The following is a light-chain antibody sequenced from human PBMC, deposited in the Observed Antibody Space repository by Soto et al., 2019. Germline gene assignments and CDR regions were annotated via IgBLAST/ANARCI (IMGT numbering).Light chain of an antibody. CDR2: EVS. CDR1: SSDVGGYNY. V-gene: IGLV2-14*01. Sequence: QSALTQPASVSWSPGQSITISCTGTSSDVGGYNYVSWYQQHPGKAPKLMIYEVSNRPSGVSNRFSGSKSGNTASLTISGLQAEDEADYYRSSYTSSATPVVFGGGTKLTVL. CDR3: SSYTSSATPVV. J-gene: IGLJ2*01.